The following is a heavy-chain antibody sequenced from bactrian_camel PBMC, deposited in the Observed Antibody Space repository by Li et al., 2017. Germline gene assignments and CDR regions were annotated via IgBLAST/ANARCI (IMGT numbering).Heavy chain of an antibody. CDR2: TYIGVDTTYNT. J-gene: IGHJ6*01. CDR3: AADRFGCLRGRTALDSTSAFGY. CDR1: RYAGSRNC. V-gene: IGHV3S1*01. Sequence: HVQLVESGGGSVQTGGSLRLSCDASRYAGSRNCMGWFRQAPGKEREGVACTYIGVDTTYNTFYSDSVNGRFTVSQGNAKNAVYLQMNDLKPEDTAMYYCAADRFGCLRGRTALDSTSAFGYWGQGTQVTVS. D-gene: IGHD2*01.